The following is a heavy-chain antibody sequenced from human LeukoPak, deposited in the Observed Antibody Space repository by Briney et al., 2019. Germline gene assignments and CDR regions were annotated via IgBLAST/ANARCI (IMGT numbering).Heavy chain of an antibody. CDR2: ISAYNGNT. CDR1: GYTFTSYG. Sequence: ASVKVSCKASGYTFTSYGISWVRQAPGQGLEWMGWISAYNGNTNYAQKLQGRVTMTTDTSTSTAYVELRSLRSDDTAVYYCARAPSPRSNWFDPWGQGTLVTVSS. V-gene: IGHV1-18*01. CDR3: ARAPSPRSNWFDP. J-gene: IGHJ5*02.